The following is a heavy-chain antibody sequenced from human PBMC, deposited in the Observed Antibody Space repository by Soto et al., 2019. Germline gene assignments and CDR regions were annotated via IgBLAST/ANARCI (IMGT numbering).Heavy chain of an antibody. CDR1: GYTFTRYN. Sequence: WASVKVSCKTPGYTFTRYNIHWVRQATGQGLEWMGWMNPNSDNTGYAQKFQGRVTMTRNTSISTAYMELSSLRSEDTAVYYCARRTKRDRILDYWGQGTLVTVSS. CDR2: MNPNSDNT. CDR3: ARRTKRDRILDY. D-gene: IGHD3-3*01. V-gene: IGHV1-8*01. J-gene: IGHJ4*02.